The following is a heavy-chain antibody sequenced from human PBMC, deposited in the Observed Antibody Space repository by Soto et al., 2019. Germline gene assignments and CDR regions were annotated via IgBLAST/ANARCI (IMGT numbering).Heavy chain of an antibody. Sequence: ASVKVSCKASGGTFSSYAISWVRQAPGQWLEWMGGIIPIFGTANYAQKFQGRVTITADESTSTAYMELSSLRSEDTAVYYCARVPVSAYGSGAPNWFDPWGQGTLVTVSS. V-gene: IGHV1-69*01. J-gene: IGHJ5*02. CDR3: ARVPVSAYGSGAPNWFDP. CDR2: IIPIFGTA. CDR1: GGTFSSYA. D-gene: IGHD3-10*01.